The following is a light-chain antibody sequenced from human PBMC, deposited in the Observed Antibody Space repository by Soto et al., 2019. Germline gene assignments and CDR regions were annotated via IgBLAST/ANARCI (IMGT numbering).Light chain of an antibody. CDR1: SSDVGSYNR. CDR3: YSGTSSITYV. J-gene: IGLJ1*01. CDR2: EVS. V-gene: IGLV2-18*02. Sequence: HCVLTQPPSVSGSPVQSVTISCSGTSSDVGSYNRVSWYQQAPGTAPKVMIYEVSNRPSGVPDRFSGSKSGNTASLTISGLQPEDEADYYCYSGTSSITYVFGTGTKVTVL.